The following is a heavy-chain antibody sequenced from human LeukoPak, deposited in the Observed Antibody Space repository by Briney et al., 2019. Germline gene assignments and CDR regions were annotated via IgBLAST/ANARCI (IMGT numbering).Heavy chain of an antibody. V-gene: IGHV3-74*01. D-gene: IGHD3-22*01. CDR3: ARDRGYTFDY. CDR1: ALAFNTYW. CDR2: IKSDGSDT. Sequence: GGSLRLSCAASALAFNTYWMHWVRQAPGKGLVWVSRIKSDGSDTTYTDSVKGRFTISRDNAKNTLYLQMNSLSAEDTAMYFCARDRGYTFDYWGQGTLVTVSS. J-gene: IGHJ4*02.